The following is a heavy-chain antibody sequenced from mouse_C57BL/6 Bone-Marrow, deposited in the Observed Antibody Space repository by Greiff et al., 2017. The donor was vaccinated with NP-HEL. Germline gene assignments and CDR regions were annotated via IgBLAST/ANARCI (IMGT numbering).Heavy chain of an antibody. V-gene: IGHV1-54*01. D-gene: IGHD3-1*01. CDR3: ARGGLFAD. Sequence: VQLQQSGAELVRPGTSVKVSCKASGYAFTNYLIEWVKQRPGQGLEWIGVINPGSGGTNYNEKFKGKATLTADKSSSTAYMQLSSLTSEDSAVYFCARGGLFADWGQGTLVTVSA. CDR1: GYAFTNYL. CDR2: INPGSGGT. J-gene: IGHJ3*01.